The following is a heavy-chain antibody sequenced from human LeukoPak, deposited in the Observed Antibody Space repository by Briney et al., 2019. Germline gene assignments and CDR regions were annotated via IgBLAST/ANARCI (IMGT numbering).Heavy chain of an antibody. V-gene: IGHV5-51*01. CDR2: IYPGDSDT. CDR3: ERRETLRYSSGYEFDY. Sequence: GESLKISCKGSGYSFTSYWIGWVRQMPGKGLEWMGIIYPGDSDTRYSPSFQGQVTISADKSISTAYLQWSSLKASDTAMYYCERRETLRYSSGYEFDYWGQGTLVTVSS. CDR1: GYSFTSYW. J-gene: IGHJ4*02. D-gene: IGHD5-18*01.